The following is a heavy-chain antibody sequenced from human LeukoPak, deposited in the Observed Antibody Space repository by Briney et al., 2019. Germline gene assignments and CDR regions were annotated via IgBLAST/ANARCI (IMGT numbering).Heavy chain of an antibody. V-gene: IGHV4-4*02. Sequence: PSETLSLTCGVSGGSVSSSNWWSWVRQPPGKGLEWIGEIYHSGSASYNASLKSRVTMSVDESKNQVSLRLSSVTAADTAVYYCASDDYYGSGSYRWWGQGTLVTVSS. CDR3: ASDDYYGSGSYRW. D-gene: IGHD3-10*01. CDR1: GGSVSSSNW. J-gene: IGHJ4*02. CDR2: IYHSGSA.